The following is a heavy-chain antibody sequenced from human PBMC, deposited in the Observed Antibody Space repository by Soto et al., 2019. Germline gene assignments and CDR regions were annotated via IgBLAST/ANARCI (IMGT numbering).Heavy chain of an antibody. CDR1: GFTFSGSA. Sequence: EVQLVESGGGLVQPGGSLKLSCAASGFTFSGSAMHWVRQASGKGLEWVGRIRSKANSYATAYAASVKGRFTISRDDSKNTAYLQMNSLKTEDTAVYYCTSLTTVTAFDYWGQGTLVTVSS. CDR2: IRSKANSYAT. D-gene: IGHD4-4*01. J-gene: IGHJ4*02. V-gene: IGHV3-73*01. CDR3: TSLTTVTAFDY.